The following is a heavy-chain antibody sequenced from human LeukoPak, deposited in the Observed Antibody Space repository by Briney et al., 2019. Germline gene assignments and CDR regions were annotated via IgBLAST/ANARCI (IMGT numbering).Heavy chain of an antibody. CDR3: ARADSSAPNY. V-gene: IGHV3-30-3*01. J-gene: IGHJ4*02. D-gene: IGHD6-19*01. Sequence: GMSLRLSCAASGFSFSSYNMYWVRQAPGKGLEWVAVISYDGSNKYYADSVKGRFTISRDNSKNTLYLQMNSLRAEDTAVYYCARADSSAPNYWGQGTLVTVSS. CDR1: GFSFSSYN. CDR2: ISYDGSNK.